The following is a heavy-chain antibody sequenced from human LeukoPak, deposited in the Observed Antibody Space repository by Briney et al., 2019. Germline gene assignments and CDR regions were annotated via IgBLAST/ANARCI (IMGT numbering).Heavy chain of an antibody. CDR1: GFTFSSYG. CDR3: AKDRLPGPRYFDY. V-gene: IGHV3-30*02. Sequence: GGSLRLSCAASGFTFSSYGMHWVRQAPGKGLEWVAFIRYDGSNKYYADSVKGRFTISRDNSKNTLYLQMNSLRAEDTAVYYCAKDRLPGPRYFDYWGQGTLVTVSS. CDR2: IRYDGSNK. D-gene: IGHD3-10*01. J-gene: IGHJ4*02.